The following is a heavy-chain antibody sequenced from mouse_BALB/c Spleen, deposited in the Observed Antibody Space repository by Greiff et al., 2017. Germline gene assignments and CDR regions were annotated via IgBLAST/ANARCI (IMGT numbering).Heavy chain of an antibody. CDR3: ARETTVGAMDY. V-gene: IGHV5-6-3*01. D-gene: IGHD1-1*01. J-gene: IGHJ4*01. Sequence: EVKLMESGGGLVQPGGSLKLSCAASGFTFSSYGMSWVRQTPDKRLELVATINSNGGSTYYPDSVKGRFTISRDNAKNNLYLQMSSLKSEDTAMYYCARETTVGAMDYWGQGTSVTVSS. CDR1: GFTFSSYG. CDR2: INSNGGST.